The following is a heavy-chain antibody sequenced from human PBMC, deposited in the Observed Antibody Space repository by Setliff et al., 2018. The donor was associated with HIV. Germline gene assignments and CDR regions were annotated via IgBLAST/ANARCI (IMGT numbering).Heavy chain of an antibody. CDR1: GDSVSTRNSF. Sequence: PSETLSLTCTVSGDSVSTRNSFWGWIRQPPGKGLEWIGSFSYNGGRRYTPSLKSRVTISADMSKNQFSLNLNSVTAADTAVYYCVKHVDSDSSGRNLMDVWGKGTTVTVSS. CDR2: FSYNGGR. V-gene: IGHV4-39*01. J-gene: IGHJ6*03. D-gene: IGHD3-22*01. CDR3: VKHVDSDSSGRNLMDV.